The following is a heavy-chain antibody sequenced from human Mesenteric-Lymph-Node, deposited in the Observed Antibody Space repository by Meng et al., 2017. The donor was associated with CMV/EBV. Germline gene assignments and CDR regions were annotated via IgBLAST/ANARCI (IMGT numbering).Heavy chain of an antibody. D-gene: IGHD2-2*01. CDR2: INANSGDT. CDR1: GYTFTGYY. CDR3: GRDLVAAALDY. Sequence: SCEASGYTFTGYYIHWVRQAPGQGLEWMGRINANSGDTNYAQNFQGRVTMTRDTSSSITYMELRSLRSDDTAIYYCGRDLVAAALDYWGQGALVTVSS. J-gene: IGHJ4*02. V-gene: IGHV1-2*06.